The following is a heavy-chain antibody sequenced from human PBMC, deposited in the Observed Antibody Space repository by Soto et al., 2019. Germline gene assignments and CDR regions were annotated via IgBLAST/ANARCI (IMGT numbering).Heavy chain of an antibody. Sequence: SETLSLTCTVSGGSIITYYWSWIRQPPGKGLEWIGYIYYSGSTNYNPSLKSRVTISVDTSKNQFSLKLSSVSATDTAVYYCARDGSRYDFWSGPYYFDYWGQGTLVTVPQ. CDR3: ARDGSRYDFWSGPYYFDY. J-gene: IGHJ4*02. CDR2: IYYSGST. D-gene: IGHD3-3*01. CDR1: GGSIITYY. V-gene: IGHV4-59*01.